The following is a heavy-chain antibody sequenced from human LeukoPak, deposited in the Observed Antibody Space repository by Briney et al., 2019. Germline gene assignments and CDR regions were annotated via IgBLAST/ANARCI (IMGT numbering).Heavy chain of an antibody. Sequence: ASVEVSCKASGGTFSSYAISWVRQAPGQGLEWMGGIIPIFGTANYAQKFQGRVTITADESTSTAYMELSSLRSEDTAVYYCARDGGEYSYGYNWFDPWGQGTLVTVSS. CDR2: IIPIFGTA. CDR3: ARDGGEYSYGYNWFDP. CDR1: GGTFSSYA. D-gene: IGHD5-18*01. J-gene: IGHJ5*02. V-gene: IGHV1-69*13.